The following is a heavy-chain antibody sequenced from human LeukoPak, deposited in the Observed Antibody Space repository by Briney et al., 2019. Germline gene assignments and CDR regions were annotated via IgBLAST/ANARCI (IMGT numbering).Heavy chain of an antibody. Sequence: GGSLRLSCAASGFTFSSYAMSWVRQAPGKGLEWVSAISGSGGSTYYADSVKGRFTISRDDARNSLHLQMDSLRGDDTAVYYCARLRRNSDRSGYYYYYDYWGQGTLVTVSS. CDR1: GFTFSSYA. J-gene: IGHJ4*02. D-gene: IGHD3-22*01. CDR2: ISGSGGST. CDR3: ARLRRNSDRSGYYYYYDY. V-gene: IGHV3-23*01.